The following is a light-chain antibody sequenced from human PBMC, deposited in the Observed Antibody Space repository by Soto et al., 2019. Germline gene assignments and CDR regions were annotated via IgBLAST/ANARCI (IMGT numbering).Light chain of an antibody. V-gene: IGKV3-20*01. CDR3: QQYANSPSK. Sequence: EIVLTQSPGTLSLSPGERATLSCRASQSVSSRYFAWYQQKPDQAPRLLIYSTSSRATGIPDRFRGSGSGTDFTVTISRLEPEDFAVYYCQQYANSPSKFGQGTKVEIK. CDR1: QSVSSRY. J-gene: IGKJ1*01. CDR2: STS.